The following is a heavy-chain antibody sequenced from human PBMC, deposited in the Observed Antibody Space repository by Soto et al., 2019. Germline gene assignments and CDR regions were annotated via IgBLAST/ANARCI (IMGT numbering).Heavy chain of an antibody. V-gene: IGHV4-39*01. CDR1: GGSISSNNYY. CDR3: ASHLRATNWVGGYFDY. J-gene: IGHJ4*02. D-gene: IGHD1-1*01. Sequence: QLQLQESGPGLVKPSETLSLTCFVSGGSISSNNYYWGWIRQPPGKGLEWIGGMSYSRRTYHTPSLRRRVTISVDPSKNQFDLKSTSVPAAATAVYYSASHLRATNWVGGYFDYWGQGPLVTVSS. CDR2: MSYSRRT.